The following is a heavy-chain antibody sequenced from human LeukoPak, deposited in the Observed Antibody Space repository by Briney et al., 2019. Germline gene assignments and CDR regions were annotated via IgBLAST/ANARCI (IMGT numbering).Heavy chain of an antibody. D-gene: IGHD5-24*01. Sequence: PGRSLRLSCAASGFTFSSYWMHWVRQAPGKGLVWVSRINSDGSSTSYADSVKGRFTISRDNAKNTLYLQMNSLRAEDTAVYYCAREQMATTNFDYWGQGTLVTVSS. CDR1: GFTFSSYW. CDR2: INSDGSST. V-gene: IGHV3-74*01. CDR3: AREQMATTNFDY. J-gene: IGHJ4*02.